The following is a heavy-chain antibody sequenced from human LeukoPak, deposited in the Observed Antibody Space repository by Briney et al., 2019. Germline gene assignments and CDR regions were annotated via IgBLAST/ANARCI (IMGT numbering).Heavy chain of an antibody. CDR1: CGSISSFY. D-gene: IGHD3-9*01. CDR2: IYTSGSI. V-gene: IGHV4-4*07. J-gene: IGHJ4*02. Sequence: AETLSLTCTVSCGSISSFYWIWIRQPAGKGLEGSMGIYTSGSISYNPSPKSRVTMLVDTSKNQFALKLSSVPAADMAVHYCARDRTSGFRYFGFFDYWGQGTLFTVSS. CDR3: ARDRTSGFRYFGFFDY.